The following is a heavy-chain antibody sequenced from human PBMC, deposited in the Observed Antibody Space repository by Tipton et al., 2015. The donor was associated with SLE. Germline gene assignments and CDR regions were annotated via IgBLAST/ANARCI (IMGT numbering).Heavy chain of an antibody. CDR2: IYHSGST. V-gene: IGHV4-38-2*01. D-gene: IGHD1-26*01. J-gene: IGHJ6*02. CDR1: GYPISSGYY. Sequence: TLSLTCAVSGYPISSGYYWGWIRQPPGKGLEWIGSIYHSGSTYYNPSLKSRVTISVDTSKKQFSLKLSSVTAADTAVYYCARDFSGRDYGMDVWGQGTTVTVSS. CDR3: ARDFSGRDYGMDV.